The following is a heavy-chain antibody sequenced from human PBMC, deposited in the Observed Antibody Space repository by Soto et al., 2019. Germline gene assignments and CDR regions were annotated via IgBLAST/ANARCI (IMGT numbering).Heavy chain of an antibody. D-gene: IGHD3-22*01. CDR3: AHTEDSSGFLTS. J-gene: IGHJ5*02. V-gene: IGHV2-5*01. CDR1: GFSLSAYGVR. CDR2: INWNDDK. Sequence: QITLKESGPTLVKPTQTLTLTCSFSGFSLSAYGVRVIWFRQPPGETREWLALINWNDDKRYSPYLKSRLTITKDSSKNQVVLTLTNLDPLGSGTDFCAHTEDSSGFLTSWGQGVLVTVSS.